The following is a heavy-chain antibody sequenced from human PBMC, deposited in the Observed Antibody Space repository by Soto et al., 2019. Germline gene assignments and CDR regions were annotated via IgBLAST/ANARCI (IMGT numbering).Heavy chain of an antibody. J-gene: IGHJ4*02. D-gene: IGHD1-1*01. Sequence: GGSVRRSCAASGFTFSIYAINWVRQAPGKGLEWVSAISVSVDSTHYADSVKGRFTISRDNYKNTVYLEMNSLRAEDTAVYYCAKVFTPEQGNYFDYWGQGTLVTVSS. CDR1: GFTFSIYA. V-gene: IGHV3-23*01. CDR3: AKVFTPEQGNYFDY. CDR2: ISVSVDST.